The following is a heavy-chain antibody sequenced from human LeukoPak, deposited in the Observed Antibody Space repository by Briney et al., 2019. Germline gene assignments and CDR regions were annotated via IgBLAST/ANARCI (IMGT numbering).Heavy chain of an antibody. J-gene: IGHJ1*01. D-gene: IGHD1-26*01. CDR2: IYHTGTT. CDR1: GDSLSPYY. Sequence: SETLSLTCTVSGDSLSPYYWTWIRQPRGKGLVWIGYIYHTGTTKYNPSLNSRVTISVETSRNQFYLRLTSVTAADTAIYYCARLDSGDHGNIPHWGQGTLVTVSS. CDR3: ARLDSGDHGNIPH. V-gene: IGHV4-59*08.